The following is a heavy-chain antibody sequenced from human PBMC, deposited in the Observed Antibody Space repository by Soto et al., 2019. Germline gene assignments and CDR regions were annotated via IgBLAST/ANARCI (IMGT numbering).Heavy chain of an antibody. CDR2: IYYSGST. Sequence: SETLSLTCTVSGGSISSSSYYWGWIRQPPGKGLEWIGSIYYSGSTYYNPSLKSRVTISVDTSKNQFSLKLSSVTAADTAVYYCARPYDFWSGYFSWFDHWGQGTLVTVSS. D-gene: IGHD3-3*01. CDR3: ARPYDFWSGYFSWFDH. J-gene: IGHJ5*02. V-gene: IGHV4-39*01. CDR1: GGSISSSSYY.